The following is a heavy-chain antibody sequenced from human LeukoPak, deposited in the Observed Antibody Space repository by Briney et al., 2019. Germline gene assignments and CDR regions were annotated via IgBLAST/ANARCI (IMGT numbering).Heavy chain of an antibody. CDR1: GYTFTGYY. D-gene: IGHD5-18*01. CDR3: ARGGSLAWIQLWPDYYYYYYMDV. CDR2: INPNSGGT. Sequence: GASVKVSCKASGYTFTGYYMHWVRQAPGQGLEWMGWINPNSGGTNYAQKFQGRVTMTRDTSISTAYMELSRLRSDDTAVYYCARGGSLAWIQLWPDYYYYYYMDVWGKGTTVTISS. J-gene: IGHJ6*03. V-gene: IGHV1-2*02.